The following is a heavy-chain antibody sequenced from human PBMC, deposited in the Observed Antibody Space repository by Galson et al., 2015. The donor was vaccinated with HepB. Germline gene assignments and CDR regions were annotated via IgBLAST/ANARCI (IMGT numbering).Heavy chain of an antibody. V-gene: IGHV1-3*01. D-gene: IGHD3-22*01. Sequence: SVKVSCKASGYTFTSYAMHWVRQAPGQRLEWMGWINAGNGNTKYSQKFQGRVTITRDTSASTAYMELSSLRSEDTAVYYCAGESLVVTWLAFDIWGQGTMVTVSS. CDR3: AGESLVVTWLAFDI. CDR1: GYTFTSYA. J-gene: IGHJ3*02. CDR2: INAGNGNT.